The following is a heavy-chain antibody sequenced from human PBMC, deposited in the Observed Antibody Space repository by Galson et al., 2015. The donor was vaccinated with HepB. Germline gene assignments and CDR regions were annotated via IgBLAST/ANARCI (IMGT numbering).Heavy chain of an antibody. Sequence: SLRLSCAASGFTFSTYGMTWVRQAPGKGLEWVSSISGSGGVTFSADSVKGRFTVSRDNSKSTLYLQMKSLRAEDTAVYYCAKNSGAFDLWGRGTLVTVSS. J-gene: IGHJ2*01. V-gene: IGHV3-23*01. D-gene: IGHD1-7*01. CDR1: GFTFSTYG. CDR3: AKNSGAFDL. CDR2: ISGSGGVT.